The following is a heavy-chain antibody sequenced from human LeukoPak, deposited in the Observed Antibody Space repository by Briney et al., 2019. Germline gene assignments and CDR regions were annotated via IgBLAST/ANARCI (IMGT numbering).Heavy chain of an antibody. D-gene: IGHD5-12*01. CDR2: ISSSSSYI. V-gene: IGHV3-21*01. Sequence: GGSLRLSCAASGFTFSSYSMNWVRQAPGKGLEWVSSISSSSSYIYYADSVKGRFTISRDNAKNSLYLQMNSLRAEDTAVYYCARGGGYSGSYAFDIWGQGTMVTVSS. CDR3: ARGGGYSGSYAFDI. CDR1: GFTFSSYS. J-gene: IGHJ3*02.